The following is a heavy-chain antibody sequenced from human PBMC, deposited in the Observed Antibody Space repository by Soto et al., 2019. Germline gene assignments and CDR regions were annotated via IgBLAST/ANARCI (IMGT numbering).Heavy chain of an antibody. V-gene: IGHV4-59*01. Sequence: QVQLQESGPGLVKPSETLSLTCTVSGGSISSYYWSWIRQPPGKGLEWIGYIYYSGSTKYNPSLKRRITISVDTSKNHFSLKLSSVPAADTAVYYCARRYGYAFDIWGQGTMVTVSS. CDR3: ARRYGYAFDI. J-gene: IGHJ3*02. D-gene: IGHD4-17*01. CDR2: IYYSGST. CDR1: GGSISSYY.